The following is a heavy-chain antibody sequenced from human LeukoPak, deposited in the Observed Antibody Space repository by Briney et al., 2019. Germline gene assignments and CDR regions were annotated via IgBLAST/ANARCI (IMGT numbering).Heavy chain of an antibody. CDR3: ARDKHYYDSSNYV. D-gene: IGHD3-22*01. Sequence: TGGSLRLSCAASGFTFNDYGMSWVRQGPGKGLEWVSGINWNGGTTGYADSVKGRFTISRDNAKNSLYLQMNSLRAEDTALYCCARDKHYYDSSNYVWGQGTLVTVSS. J-gene: IGHJ4*02. CDR1: GFTFNDYG. V-gene: IGHV3-20*04. CDR2: INWNGGTT.